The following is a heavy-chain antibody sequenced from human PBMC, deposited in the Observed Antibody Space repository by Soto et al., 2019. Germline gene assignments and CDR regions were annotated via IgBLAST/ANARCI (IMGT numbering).Heavy chain of an antibody. D-gene: IGHD3-10*01. CDR1: GGSFSGYY. CDR2: INHSGST. J-gene: IGHJ6*03. Sequence: QVQLQQWGAGLLKPSETLSLTCAVYGGSFSGYYWSWIRQPPGKGLEWIGEINHSGSTNYNPALKSRVTISVHTPQNPFSLKVGSVTAADPGVYYLARGGGGGVRGVRRYYYYYYMDVWGKGTTVTVSS. V-gene: IGHV4-34*01. CDR3: ARGGGGGVRGVRRYYYYYYMDV.